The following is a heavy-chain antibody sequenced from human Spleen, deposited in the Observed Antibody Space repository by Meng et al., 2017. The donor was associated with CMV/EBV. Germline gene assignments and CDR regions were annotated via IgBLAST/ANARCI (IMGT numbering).Heavy chain of an antibody. CDR2: IYYTGST. V-gene: IGHV4-30-4*08. D-gene: IGHD2-2*01. CDR3: ARGESTNCYAG. Sequence: CTVSGGSISSGDSYWTWIRQTPGKGLEWIGYIYYTGSTYYDPSLERRVTISTDTSKNPFSLRLTSVTAADTAVYFCARGESTNCYAGWGQGTLVTVSS. CDR1: GGSISSGDSY. J-gene: IGHJ4*02.